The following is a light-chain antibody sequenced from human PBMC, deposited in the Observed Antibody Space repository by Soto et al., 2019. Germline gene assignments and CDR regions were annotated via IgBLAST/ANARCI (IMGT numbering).Light chain of an antibody. V-gene: IGKV3-15*01. Sequence: IVMTQSPATLSVSPGESATLSCRASQNIYSNIAWYQQRPGQAPRLLIYRASTRAPGVPARFSGSGSGTDFTLSISSLQSEDFAVYYCHQYNNWAPWTFGQGTKVEIK. J-gene: IGKJ1*01. CDR3: HQYNNWAPWT. CDR1: QNIYSN. CDR2: RAS.